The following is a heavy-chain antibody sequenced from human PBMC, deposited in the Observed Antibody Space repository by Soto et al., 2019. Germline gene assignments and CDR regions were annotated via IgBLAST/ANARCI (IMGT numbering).Heavy chain of an antibody. CDR3: ARRPKRGSYSWCFDY. V-gene: IGHV4-39*01. Sequence: QLQLQESGPGLVKASETLSLTCTVSGGSISSNAYYWGWIRQPPGKGLEWIGSVYYSGSANYNPSLTSRLTMSVDTSKNQFSLMLISVTAADTAVYYCARRPKRGSYSWCFDYWGQGTLVTVSS. J-gene: IGHJ4*02. CDR1: GGSISSNAYY. CDR2: VYYSGSA. D-gene: IGHD1-26*01.